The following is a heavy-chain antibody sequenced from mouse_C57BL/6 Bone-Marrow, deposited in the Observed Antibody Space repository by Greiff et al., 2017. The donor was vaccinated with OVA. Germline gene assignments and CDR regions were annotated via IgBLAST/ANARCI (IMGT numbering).Heavy chain of an antibody. Sequence: VQLQQSGAELAKPGASVKLSCKASGYTFTSYWIHFLKQRPGQGLEWIGYINPSSGYTKYNQKFKDKATLTADKSSSTAYMQLSSLTYEDSAVYYCARTTGQLRLVPWGQGTTLTVSS. CDR2: INPSSGYT. CDR3: ARTTGQLRLVP. CDR1: GYTFTSYW. V-gene: IGHV1-7*01. J-gene: IGHJ2*01. D-gene: IGHD3-2*02.